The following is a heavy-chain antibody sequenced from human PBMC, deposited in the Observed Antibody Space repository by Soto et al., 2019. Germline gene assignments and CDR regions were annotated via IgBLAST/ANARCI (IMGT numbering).Heavy chain of an antibody. Sequence: GGSLRLSCAASGFTFSSYAMSWVRQAPGKGLGWGSAISGSGGSTYYADSVKGRFTISRDNSKNTLYLQMNSLRAEDTAVYYCAKDVGWLSPPIDYWGQGTLVTVSS. CDR3: AKDVGWLSPPIDY. J-gene: IGHJ4*02. CDR2: ISGSGGST. D-gene: IGHD3-9*01. V-gene: IGHV3-23*01. CDR1: GFTFSSYA.